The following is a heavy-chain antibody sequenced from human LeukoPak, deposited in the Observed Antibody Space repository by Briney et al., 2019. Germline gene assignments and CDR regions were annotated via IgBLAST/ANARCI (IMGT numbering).Heavy chain of an antibody. J-gene: IGHJ4*02. CDR3: ARSCSGGSCYLRSDY. CDR1: GGTFSSYA. D-gene: IGHD2-15*01. CDR2: IIPIFGAA. Sequence: SVKVSCKASGGTFSSYAISWVRQAPGQGLEWMGGIIPIFGAANYAQKFQGRVTITTDESTSTAYMELSSLRSEDTAVYYCARSCSGGSCYLRSDYWGQGTLVTVSS. V-gene: IGHV1-69*05.